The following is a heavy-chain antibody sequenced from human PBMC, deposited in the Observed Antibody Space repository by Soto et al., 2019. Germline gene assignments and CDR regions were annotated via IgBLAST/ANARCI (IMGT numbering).Heavy chain of an antibody. D-gene: IGHD3-10*01. V-gene: IGHV1-46*01. Sequence: QVQLLQSGAEVKKPGASVKVSCKASGYTLTSYYMHWVRQAPGQGLEWMGRINPSGGSTSYAQKCQGRVTMTRDTSTSTVYMELSSLRSEDTAVYYCARYREGLDIWGQGTMVTVSS. CDR3: ARYREGLDI. J-gene: IGHJ3*02. CDR2: INPSGGST. CDR1: GYTLTSYY.